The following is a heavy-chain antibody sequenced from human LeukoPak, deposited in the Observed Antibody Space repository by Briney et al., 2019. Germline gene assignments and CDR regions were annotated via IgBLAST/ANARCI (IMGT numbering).Heavy chain of an antibody. CDR3: ARQLPGVSSAFDI. V-gene: IGHV5-51*01. CDR1: GYSFTTYW. Sequence: GESLKISCKASGYSFTTYWIGWVRQAPGKGLEWMGIIYPGDSDTRYSPSFQGQVTISADKSISTAYLQWSSLKASDSAMYYCARQLPGVSSAFDIWGQGTMVITVSS. D-gene: IGHD5/OR15-5a*01. J-gene: IGHJ3*02. CDR2: IYPGDSDT.